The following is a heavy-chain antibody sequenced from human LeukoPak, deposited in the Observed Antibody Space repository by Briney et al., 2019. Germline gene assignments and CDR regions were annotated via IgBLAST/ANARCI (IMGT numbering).Heavy chain of an antibody. CDR1: GGSISSSNW. J-gene: IGHJ4*02. CDR2: IYHSGST. V-gene: IGHV4-4*02. D-gene: IGHD3-9*01. CDR3: ARVLTGYYPFFDY. Sequence: SETLSLTCAVSGGSISSSNWWSWVRQPPGKGLEWIGEIYHSGSTNYNPSLKSRVTISVDKSKNQFSLKLSSVTAADTAVYYCARVLTGYYPFFDYWGQGTLVTASS.